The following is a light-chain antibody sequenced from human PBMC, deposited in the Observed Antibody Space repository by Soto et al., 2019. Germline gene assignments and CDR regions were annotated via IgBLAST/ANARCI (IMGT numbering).Light chain of an antibody. CDR1: SSDVGGYNY. J-gene: IGLJ3*02. CDR2: EVS. CDR3: SSYTSSNTLV. V-gene: IGLV2-14*01. Sequence: QSALTQPASVSGPPGQSITISCTGTSSDVGGYNYVSWYQQHPGKAPKLMIYEVSNRPSGVSNRFSGSKSGNTASLTISGLQAEDEADYYCSSYTSSNTLVFGGGTKVTVL.